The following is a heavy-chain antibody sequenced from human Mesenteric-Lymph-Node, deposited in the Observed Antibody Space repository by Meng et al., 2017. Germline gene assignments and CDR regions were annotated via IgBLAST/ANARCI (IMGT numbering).Heavy chain of an antibody. CDR2: ISTSGSTT. D-gene: IGHD3-10*01. CDR3: ARLGGKGWDF. J-gene: IGHJ4*02. Sequence: GESLKISCAASGFTFSSYEMNWVRQAPGKGLEWVSYISTSGSTTYYADSVKGRFTVSRGNAKNSLYLQMNSLRAEDTAVYYCARLGGKGWDFWGQGTLVTVSS. CDR1: GFTFSSYE. V-gene: IGHV3-48*03.